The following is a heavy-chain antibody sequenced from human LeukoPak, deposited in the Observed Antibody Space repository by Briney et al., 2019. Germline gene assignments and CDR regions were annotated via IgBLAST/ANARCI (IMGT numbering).Heavy chain of an antibody. D-gene: IGHD3-9*01. CDR1: GFTFSSYA. Sequence: PGGSLRLSCAASGFTFSSYAMSWVRQAPGKGLEWVSAISGSGGSTYYADSVKGRFTISRDNSKNTLYLQMNSLRAEDTAVYYCAKDLARYFDRNWFDPWGQGTLVTVSS. CDR3: AKDLARYFDRNWFDP. CDR2: ISGSGGST. J-gene: IGHJ5*02. V-gene: IGHV3-23*01.